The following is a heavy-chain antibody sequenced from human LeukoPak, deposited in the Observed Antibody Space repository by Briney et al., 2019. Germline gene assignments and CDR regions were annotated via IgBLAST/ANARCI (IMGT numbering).Heavy chain of an antibody. CDR2: INPSGGST. Sequence: ASVKVSCKASGYTFTGYYMHWVRQAPGQGLEWMGRINPSGGSTSYAQKFQGRVTMTRDTSTSTVYMELSSLRSEDTAVYYCARDSGIAAATKPYYYYYMDVWGKGTTVTVSS. D-gene: IGHD6-13*01. J-gene: IGHJ6*03. V-gene: IGHV1-46*01. CDR1: GYTFTGYY. CDR3: ARDSGIAAATKPYYYYYMDV.